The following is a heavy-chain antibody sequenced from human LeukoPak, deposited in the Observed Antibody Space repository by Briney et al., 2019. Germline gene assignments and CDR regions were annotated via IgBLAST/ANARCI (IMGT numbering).Heavy chain of an antibody. V-gene: IGHV3-23*01. Sequence: GGFLRLSCAASGFTFSSYAMSWVRQAPGKELEWVSTISVSGGSTYYADSVKGRFTISRDNSKNTLYLQMNSLRAEDTAVYYCAKDNSKYRVGAEFDYWGQGTLVTVSS. CDR2: ISVSGGST. J-gene: IGHJ4*02. CDR3: AKDNSKYRVGAEFDY. D-gene: IGHD1-26*01. CDR1: GFTFSSYA.